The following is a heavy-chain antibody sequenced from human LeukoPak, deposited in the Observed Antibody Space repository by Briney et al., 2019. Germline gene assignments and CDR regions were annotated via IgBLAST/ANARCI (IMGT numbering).Heavy chain of an antibody. D-gene: IGHD3-22*01. CDR1: LFTFSNYI. CDR2: ISSSSSYI. J-gene: IGHJ4*02. V-gene: IGHV3-21*01. CDR3: ARDRIYDGSVYYEDDYFDY. Sequence: GGSLRHSRVASLFTFSNYIMNWVRPAPGKGREWVSSISSSSSYIQYADSVKGRFSISRDNAKNSLYLQMNSLRAEDTAVYYCARDRIYDGSVYYEDDYFDYWGQGTLVTVSS.